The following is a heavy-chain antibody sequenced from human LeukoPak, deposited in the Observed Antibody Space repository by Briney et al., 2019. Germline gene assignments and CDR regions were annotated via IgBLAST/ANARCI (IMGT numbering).Heavy chain of an antibody. CDR2: IYYSGIT. J-gene: IGHJ3*02. D-gene: IGHD3-10*01. CDR1: GGSISSGDYY. Sequence: SETLSLXCTVSGGSISSGDYYWSWIRQPPEKGLECIGYIYYSGITYYNPSLKSRVTISVDTSKNQFSLKLSSVTAADTAVYYCASATLWFGESELNAFDIWGQGTMVTVSS. CDR3: ASATLWFGESELNAFDI. V-gene: IGHV4-30-4*08.